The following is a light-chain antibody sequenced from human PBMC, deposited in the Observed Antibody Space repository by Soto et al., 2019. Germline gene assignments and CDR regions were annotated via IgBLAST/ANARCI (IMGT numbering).Light chain of an antibody. CDR3: GTWDSSLSVGL. CDR1: SSNIGHNY. V-gene: IGLV1-51*01. CDR2: DND. J-gene: IGLJ2*01. Sequence: QSVLTQPPSVSVAPGQKVTISCSGSSSNIGHNYVCWYQHLPGTAPKLLIFDNDKRPSGIPDRFSGSKSGTSATLDITGLQAGDEADYYCGTWDSSLSVGLFGGGTKVTVL.